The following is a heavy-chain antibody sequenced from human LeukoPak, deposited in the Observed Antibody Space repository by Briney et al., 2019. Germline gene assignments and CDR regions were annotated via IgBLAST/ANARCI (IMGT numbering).Heavy chain of an antibody. Sequence: ASVKVSCKASGDSFTGSYFHWLRQAPRQGPEWLGWNNPDSGATEYAQKFQGRVTMTRDTSISTAYMELSRLRYDDAAIYYCAGDQWINGILTGYIVWGQGTMVTVSS. CDR2: NNPDSGAT. J-gene: IGHJ3*01. CDR3: AGDQWINGILTGYIV. D-gene: IGHD3-9*01. CDR1: GDSFTGSY. V-gene: IGHV1-2*02.